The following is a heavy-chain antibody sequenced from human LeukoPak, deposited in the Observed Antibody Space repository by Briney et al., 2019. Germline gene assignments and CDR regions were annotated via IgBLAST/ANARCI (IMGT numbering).Heavy chain of an antibody. CDR2: IYYSGST. D-gene: IGHD4-17*01. CDR3: AREIVGYGDYEGWFDP. J-gene: IGHJ5*02. CDR1: GGSISSGDYY. Sequence: PSETLSPTCTVSGGSISSGDYYWSWIRQPPGKGLEWIGYIYYSGSTYYNPSLKSRVTISVDTSKNQFSLKLSSVTAADTAVYYCAREIVGYGDYEGWFDPWGQGTLVTVSS. V-gene: IGHV4-30-4*01.